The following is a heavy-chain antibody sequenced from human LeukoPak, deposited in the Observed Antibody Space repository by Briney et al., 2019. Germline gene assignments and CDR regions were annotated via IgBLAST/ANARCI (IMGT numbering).Heavy chain of an antibody. CDR1: GFNLSNYG. J-gene: IGHJ4*02. CDR3: AKDPKQWLVPAGFDF. CDR2: IRFDGSNK. D-gene: IGHD6-19*01. V-gene: IGHV3-30*02. Sequence: GGSLRLSCAASGFNLSNYGMHWVRQAPGKGLEWVAFIRFDGSNKYYADSVKGRFTISRDTSKNTLYFQMNRLRGADTAVYYCAKDPKQWLVPAGFDFWGQGTLVTVSS.